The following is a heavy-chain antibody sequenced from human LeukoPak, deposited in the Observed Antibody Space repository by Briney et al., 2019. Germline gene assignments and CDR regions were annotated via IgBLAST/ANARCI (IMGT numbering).Heavy chain of an antibody. CDR3: ARAPSDIAVAGTFDY. Sequence: PSETLSLTCTVSGGSISSYYWSWIRQPPGKGLEWIGYIYYSGSTNYNPSLKSRVTISVDTSKNQFSLKLSSVTAADTAVYYCARAPSDIAVAGTFDYWGQGTLVTVSS. D-gene: IGHD6-19*01. CDR2: IYYSGST. CDR1: GGSISSYY. V-gene: IGHV4-59*01. J-gene: IGHJ4*02.